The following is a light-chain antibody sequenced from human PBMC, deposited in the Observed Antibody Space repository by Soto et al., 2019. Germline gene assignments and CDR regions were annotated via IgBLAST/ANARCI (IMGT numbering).Light chain of an antibody. CDR3: QHYNSYYT. Sequence: DIQMTQSPSTLSASVGDRVTLTCRASQSISSWLAWYQQKPGKAPKLLIYDASSLESGVPSRFSGSGSGTEFTLTISSLLPDDFATFYCQHYNSYYTFGQGTKLEIK. CDR1: QSISSW. V-gene: IGKV1-5*01. CDR2: DAS. J-gene: IGKJ2*01.